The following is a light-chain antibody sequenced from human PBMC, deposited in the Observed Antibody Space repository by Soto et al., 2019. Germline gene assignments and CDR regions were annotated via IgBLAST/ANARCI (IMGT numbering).Light chain of an antibody. CDR2: GAS. J-gene: IGKJ1*01. CDR3: QYYDSFRT. CDR1: QSVDSTY. V-gene: IGKV3-20*01. Sequence: LAPGERATLSCRASQSVDSTYLTWYQQKPGQAPRLLIYGASGRATGVPDRFSGSGSGTDFTLTISRLEPEDFAVYFCQYYDSFRTFGQGTKVDIK.